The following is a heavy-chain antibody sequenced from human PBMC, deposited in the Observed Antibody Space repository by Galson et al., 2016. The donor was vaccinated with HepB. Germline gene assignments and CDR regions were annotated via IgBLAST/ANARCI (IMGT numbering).Heavy chain of an antibody. V-gene: IGHV3-21*01. J-gene: IGHJ6*02. CDR2: ISSSSSYI. CDR1: GFTFSSYS. Sequence: SLRLSCAASGFTFSSYSMNWVRQAPGKGLEWVSYISSSSSYIYYADSVKGRFTISRDDAKNSLYLQMNSLRAEDTAVYYCASQSLWSGPANYYYGMDVWSQGTTVTVSS. D-gene: IGHD3-3*01. CDR3: ASQSLWSGPANYYYGMDV.